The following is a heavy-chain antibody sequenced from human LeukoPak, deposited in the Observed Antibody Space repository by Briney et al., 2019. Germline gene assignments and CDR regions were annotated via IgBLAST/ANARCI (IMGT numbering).Heavy chain of an antibody. CDR3: ARGGYYYDSSGSGVVDY. J-gene: IGHJ4*02. CDR2: ISAYNGNT. Sequence: ASVKVSCKASGYTFTSYGISWVRQAPGQGLEWMGWISAYNGNTNYAQKLQGRVTMTTDTSTSTAYMELRSLRSDDTAVYYCARGGYYYDSSGSGVVDYWGQGTLVTVPS. D-gene: IGHD3-22*01. CDR1: GYTFTSYG. V-gene: IGHV1-18*01.